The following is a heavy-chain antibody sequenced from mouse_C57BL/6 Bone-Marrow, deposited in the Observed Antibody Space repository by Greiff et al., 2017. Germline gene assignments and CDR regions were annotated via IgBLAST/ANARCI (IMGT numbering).Heavy chain of an antibody. J-gene: IGHJ3*01. D-gene: IGHD2-5*01. V-gene: IGHV1-53*01. CDR2: INPSNGGT. Sequence: QVQLQQPGTELVKPGASVKLSCKASGYTFTSYWMHWVKQRPGQGLEWIGNINPSNGGTKYNEKFKSKATLTVDKSSSTAYMQLSSLTSEDSAVYYCARGAIVRRIFAYWGQGTLVTVSA. CDR1: GYTFTSYW. CDR3: ARGAIVRRIFAY.